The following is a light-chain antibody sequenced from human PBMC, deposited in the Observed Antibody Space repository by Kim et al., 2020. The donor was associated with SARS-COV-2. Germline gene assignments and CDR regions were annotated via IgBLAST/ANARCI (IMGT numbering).Light chain of an antibody. CDR1: SSDVGSYNF. CDR3: CSCAGTRTCV. J-gene: IGLJ1*01. CDR2: EVT. V-gene: IGLV2-23*02. Sequence: QSALTQPASVSGSPGQSITISCTGTSSDVGSYNFVSWYQQHSGRAPKLMLYEVTKRPSGVSNRFSGSKSGNTASLTVSGLQDEDEADYYCCSCAGTRTCVFGTGTKVTVL.